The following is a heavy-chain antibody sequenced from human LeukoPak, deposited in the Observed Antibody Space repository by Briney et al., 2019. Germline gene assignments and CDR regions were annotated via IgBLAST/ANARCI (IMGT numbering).Heavy chain of an antibody. CDR2: IIGRGGST. V-gene: IGHV3-23*01. CDR1: GFTFSSYA. D-gene: IGHD4-17*01. J-gene: IGHJ6*03. Sequence: GGSLRLSCAASGFTFSSYAMSWARQAPGKGLEWVLAIIGRGGSTYYADSVEGRFTIARDNSKNTLYMQMNSLRAEDTAVYYCAKAGVTRIEYFYYYKDVWGKGTTVTVSS. CDR3: AKAGVTRIEYFYYYKDV.